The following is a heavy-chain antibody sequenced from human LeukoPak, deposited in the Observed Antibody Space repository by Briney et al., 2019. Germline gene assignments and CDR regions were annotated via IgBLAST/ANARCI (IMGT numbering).Heavy chain of an antibody. D-gene: IGHD2-15*01. Sequence: GGSLRLSCAASGFMFSSYWMSWVRQAPGKGLEWVADIKEDGSEKSYVDSVKGRFTISRDNAKNSLYLQMNSLRAEDTAVYYCARSLGYCSGGSCYPHWGQGTLVTVSS. CDR2: IKEDGSEK. CDR1: GFMFSSYW. CDR3: ARSLGYCSGGSCYPH. V-gene: IGHV3-7*01. J-gene: IGHJ4*02.